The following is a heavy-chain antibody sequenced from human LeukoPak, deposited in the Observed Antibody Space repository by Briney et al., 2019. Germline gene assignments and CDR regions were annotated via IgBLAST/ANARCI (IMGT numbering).Heavy chain of an antibody. J-gene: IGHJ4*02. CDR1: GFTVSTNY. CDR2: IYSGGGT. CDR3: ARRMATGHGLDY. V-gene: IGHV3-53*01. D-gene: IGHD5-24*01. Sequence: GGSLRLSCAVTGFTVSTNYMSWARQAPGKGLEWVSVIYSGGGTSYADSVKGRFTISRDNSKNTLYLQMNSLRAEDTAIYYCARRMATGHGLDYWGQGTLVTVSS.